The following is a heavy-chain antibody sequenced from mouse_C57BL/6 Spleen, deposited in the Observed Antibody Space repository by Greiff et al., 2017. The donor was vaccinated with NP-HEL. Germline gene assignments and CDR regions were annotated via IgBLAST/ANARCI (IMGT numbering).Heavy chain of an antibody. CDR3: AKITTVVATNAMDY. V-gene: IGHV2-2*01. CDR1: GFSLTSYG. J-gene: IGHJ4*01. CDR2: IWSGGST. D-gene: IGHD1-1*01. Sequence: VQLPQSGPGLVQPSQSLSITCTVSGFSLTSYGVHWVRQSPGKGLEWLGVIWSGGSTDYNAAFISRLSIRKDNSKSQVFFKMNSLQADDTAIYYCAKITTVVATNAMDYWGQGTSVTVSS.